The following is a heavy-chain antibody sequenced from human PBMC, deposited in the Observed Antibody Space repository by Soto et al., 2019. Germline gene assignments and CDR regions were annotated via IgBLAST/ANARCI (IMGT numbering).Heavy chain of an antibody. CDR3: ARVSLVYYYYGMDV. V-gene: IGHV4-30-4*01. D-gene: IGHD3-10*01. CDR2: IYYSGST. Sequence: PSETLSLTCTVSGGSISSGDYYWSWIRQPPGKGLEWIGYIYYSGSTYYNPSLKSRVTISVDTSKNQFSLKLSSVTAADTAVYYCARVSLVYYYYGMDVWGQGTMVTVSS. CDR1: GGSISSGDYY. J-gene: IGHJ6*02.